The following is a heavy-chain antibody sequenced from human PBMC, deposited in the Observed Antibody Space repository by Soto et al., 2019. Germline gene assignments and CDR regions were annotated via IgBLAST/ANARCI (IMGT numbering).Heavy chain of an antibody. CDR2: TSYDGSDK. Sequence: QVQLVESGGGVVQPGTSLRVSCVGSGFTFRRYVMHWVRQAPGKGLEWVALTSYDGSDKYYDDSVRGRFTISRDNSRNTVDLQMDSLRLEDTAVYYCARWGTTGGLDVWGQGTLVSVSS. CDR1: GFTFRRYV. V-gene: IGHV3-30*19. J-gene: IGHJ1*01. D-gene: IGHD3-16*01. CDR3: ARWGTTGGLDV.